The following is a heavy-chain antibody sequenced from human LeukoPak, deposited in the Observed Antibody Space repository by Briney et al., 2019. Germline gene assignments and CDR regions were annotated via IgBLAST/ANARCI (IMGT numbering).Heavy chain of an antibody. J-gene: IGHJ3*02. CDR3: ARGHYYGSGSYYENDFDI. D-gene: IGHD3-10*01. CDR2: TNPHSGGT. CDR1: GYTFTAYY. V-gene: IGHV1-2*02. Sequence: ASVKVSCKASGYTFTAYYIHWVRQAPGQGLEWMGWTNPHSGGTDCAQRFQGRVTMTRDTSISTLYMDLSRLTSDDTAVYYCARGHYYGSGSYYENDFDIWGQGTMITVSS.